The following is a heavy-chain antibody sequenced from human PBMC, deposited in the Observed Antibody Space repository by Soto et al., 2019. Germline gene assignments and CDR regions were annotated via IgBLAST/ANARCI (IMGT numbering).Heavy chain of an antibody. CDR2: ISYDGSDK. V-gene: IGHV3-30*18. CDR3: AKAGYGDVGVYFLDY. J-gene: IGHJ4*02. Sequence: GGRIRLSCVPSGFTLNNFGIHRVRPASGKGMERVAVISYDGSDKFYADSVEGRFTIARHNSKNTLYLQISSLRAEDTALSYSAKAGYGDVGVYFLDYWGQGTRVAVGS. D-gene: IGHD4-17*01. CDR1: GFTLNNFG.